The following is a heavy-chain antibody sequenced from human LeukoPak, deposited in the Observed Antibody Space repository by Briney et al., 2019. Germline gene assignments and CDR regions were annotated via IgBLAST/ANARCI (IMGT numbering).Heavy chain of an antibody. CDR1: GFTLSYYW. Sequence: GGSLRLSCEASGFTLSYYWMTWVRQAPGKGLEWVANIKQDGSEKYYADSVEGRFTISRDNAKNSLYLQMNSLRAEDTAVYYCARAGDHHYVWGTYKMDYWGQGTLVTVSS. CDR3: ARAGDHHYVWGTYKMDY. V-gene: IGHV3-7*01. CDR2: IKQDGSEK. D-gene: IGHD3-16*01. J-gene: IGHJ4*02.